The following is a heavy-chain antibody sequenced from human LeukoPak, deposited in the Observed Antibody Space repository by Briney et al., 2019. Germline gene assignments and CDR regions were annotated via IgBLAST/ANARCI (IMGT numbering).Heavy chain of an antibody. CDR1: GFTFSSYG. CDR2: IRYDGSNK. V-gene: IGHV3-30*02. J-gene: IGHJ4*02. Sequence: GGSLRLSCAASGFTFSSYGMHWVRQAPGKGLEWVAFIRYDGSNKYYADSVKGRFTISRDNSKNTLYLQMNSLRAEDTAVYYCASTVDTAMVTDYWGQGTLVTVSS. D-gene: IGHD5-18*01. CDR3: ASTVDTAMVTDY.